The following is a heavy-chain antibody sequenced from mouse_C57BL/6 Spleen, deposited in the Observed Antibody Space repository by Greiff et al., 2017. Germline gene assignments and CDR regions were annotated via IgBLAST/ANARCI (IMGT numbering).Heavy chain of an antibody. CDR3: ARSIEGYAMDY. CDR2: IYPGGGYT. V-gene: IGHV1-63*01. Sequence: QVTLKESGAELVRPGTSVKMSCKASGYTFTNYWIGWAKQRPGHGLEWIGDIYPGGGYTNYNEKFKGKATLTADKSSSTAYMQFSSLTSEDSAIYYCARSIEGYAMDYWGQGTSGTVSS. J-gene: IGHJ4*01. CDR1: GYTFTNYW.